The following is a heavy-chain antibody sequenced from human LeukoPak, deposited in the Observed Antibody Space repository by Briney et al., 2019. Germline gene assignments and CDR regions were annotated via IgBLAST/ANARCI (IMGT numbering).Heavy chain of an antibody. D-gene: IGHD3-10*01. J-gene: IGHJ5*02. CDR3: ARGHGGGGSSDWFDP. CDR1: GVSLTSNKW. CDR2: IYHGGST. V-gene: IGHV4-4*02. Sequence: PSGTLSLTCAVSGVSLTSNKWWGWVRQSPGKGLEWIGEIYHGGSTNYNPSLESRLSISMDKFQNQFSLKLTSVTVADTAVYFCARGHGGGGSSDWFDPWGQGILVTVSS.